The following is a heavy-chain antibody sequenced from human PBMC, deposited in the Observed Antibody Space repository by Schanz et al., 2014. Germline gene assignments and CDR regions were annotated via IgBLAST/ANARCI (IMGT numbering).Heavy chain of an antibody. D-gene: IGHD6-13*01. CDR3: VSQTGSPNY. CDR1: GFSFSSYA. J-gene: IGHJ4*02. Sequence: EVQLLESGGGLVEPGGSLRLSCAASGFSFSSYAMGWVRQARGKGLEWISYITYNGGTIYYADSVKGRFTISRDNAKRSLFLQMNSLRVEDTAVYFCVSQTGSPNYWGQGTLVTVSS. V-gene: IGHV3-48*01. CDR2: ITYNGGTI.